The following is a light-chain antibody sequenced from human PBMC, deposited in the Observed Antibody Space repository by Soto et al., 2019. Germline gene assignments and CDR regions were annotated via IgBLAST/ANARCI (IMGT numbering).Light chain of an antibody. CDR2: AAS. Sequence: DIQLTQSPSFLSASVGDRVTITCRASQGINNYLAWYQQKPGKAPKLLIYAASTLQIGVPSRFGGSGSGAEITLTVSSVEPEDIATYYCQHLGVFGQGTKVEIK. V-gene: IGKV1-9*01. J-gene: IGKJ1*01. CDR3: QHLGV. CDR1: QGINNY.